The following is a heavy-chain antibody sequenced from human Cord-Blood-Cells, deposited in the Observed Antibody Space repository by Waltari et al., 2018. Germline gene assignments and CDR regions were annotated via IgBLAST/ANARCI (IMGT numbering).Heavy chain of an antibody. V-gene: IGHV1-69*01. D-gene: IGHD6-19*01. CDR1: GGTFSSYD. J-gene: IGHJ2*01. CDR3: ARDRLSGSANWYFDL. CDR2: ISPMFGTA. Sequence: QVQLVQSAGEVKKPGSSVKVSCKASGGTFSSYDISWVRQAPGQGLEWMGCISPMFGTANYAQKFQSRITITADESTSTAYMELSSLRSEDTAVYYCARDRLSGSANWYFDLWGRGTLVTVSS.